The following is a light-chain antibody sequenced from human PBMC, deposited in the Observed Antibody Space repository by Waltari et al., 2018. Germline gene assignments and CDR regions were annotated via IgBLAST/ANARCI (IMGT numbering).Light chain of an antibody. J-gene: IGKJ1*01. CDR2: GAS. V-gene: IGKV3-15*01. CDR3: QQYNNWPPWT. Sequence: EIVITQSPATLSVSPGARATLSCRASQSVSSNLAWYQQNPGQAPRLLIYGASTRATGIPARFSGSGSGTEFTLTISSLQSEDFAVYYCQQYNNWPPWTFGQGTKVEIK. CDR1: QSVSSN.